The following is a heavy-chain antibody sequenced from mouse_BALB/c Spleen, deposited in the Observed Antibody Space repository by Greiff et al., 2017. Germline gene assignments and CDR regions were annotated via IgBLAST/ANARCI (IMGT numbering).Heavy chain of an antibody. CDR2: ISSGGSYN. Sequence: DVKLVESGGDLVKPGGSLKLSCAASGFTFSSYGMSWVRQTPDKRLEWVATISSGGSYNYYPDIVKGRFIISRDNAKNTLYMQMSSLKSEDTAMYYCARLQVAWLAYWGQGTLVTVSA. J-gene: IGHJ3*01. CDR3: ARLQVAWLAY. V-gene: IGHV5-6*02. CDR1: GFTFSSYG.